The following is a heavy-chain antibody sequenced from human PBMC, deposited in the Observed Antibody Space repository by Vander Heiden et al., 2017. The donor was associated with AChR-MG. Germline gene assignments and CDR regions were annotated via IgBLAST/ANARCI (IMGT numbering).Heavy chain of an antibody. V-gene: IGHV4-38-2*01. CDR1: GYPTSSCYY. J-gene: IGHJ2*01. CDR2: IYHSGST. Sequence: QVQLQESGPGLVKPSETLSLTCAVSGYPTSSCYYWGWIRLPPGKGLEWIGSIYHSGSTYYNPSLKSRVTISVDTSKNQFSLKLSSVTAADTAVYYCARGPKTYYYGPDWYFDLWGRGTLVTVSS. CDR3: ARGPKTYYYGPDWYFDL. D-gene: IGHD3-10*01.